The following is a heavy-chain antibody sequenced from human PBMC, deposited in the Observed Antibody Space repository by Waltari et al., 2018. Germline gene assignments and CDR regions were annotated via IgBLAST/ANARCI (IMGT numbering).Heavy chain of an antibody. Sequence: QVQLQQWGAGLLKPSETLSLTCAVNGGSFNSYYWGWIRQPPGKGREWIGESSHNGRTNENPSLKSRVAISVDTSKNHFSLKLNFLTAADTAVYYCARGEQLHLIRRNSFDTWGQGTLVTVSS. CDR3: ARGEQLHLIRRNSFDT. CDR2: SSHNGRT. J-gene: IGHJ5*02. V-gene: IGHV4-34*01. CDR1: GGSFNSYY. D-gene: IGHD1-1*01.